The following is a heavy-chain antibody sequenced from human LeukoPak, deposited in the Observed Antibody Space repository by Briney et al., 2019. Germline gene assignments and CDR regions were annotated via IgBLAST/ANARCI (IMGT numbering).Heavy chain of an antibody. Sequence: GGSLRLSCAASGFTFSSYAMSWVRQAPGKGLECISGFSGSGGSTYYADSVKGRFTISRDNSKNTLYLQMNSLRAEDTAVYYCAKDFRHYYDSSGNFDYWGQGTLVTVSS. CDR3: AKDFRHYYDSSGNFDY. V-gene: IGHV3-23*01. J-gene: IGHJ4*02. D-gene: IGHD3-22*01. CDR2: FSGSGGST. CDR1: GFTFSSYA.